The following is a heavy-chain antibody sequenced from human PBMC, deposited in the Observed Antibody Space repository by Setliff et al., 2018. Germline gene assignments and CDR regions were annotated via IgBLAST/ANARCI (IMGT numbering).Heavy chain of an antibody. V-gene: IGHV3-30*14. CDR2: ISKDDTKK. CDR3: VRGLPFDY. CDR1: GFTFSPYI. Sequence: TGGSLRLSCAASGFTFSPYIIHWVRQAPGKGLEWVALISKDDTKKYLTDSVKGRFTISRDNPKNTLYLQLNSLRAEDTAVYYCVRGLPFDYWGQGTLVTVSS. J-gene: IGHJ4*02.